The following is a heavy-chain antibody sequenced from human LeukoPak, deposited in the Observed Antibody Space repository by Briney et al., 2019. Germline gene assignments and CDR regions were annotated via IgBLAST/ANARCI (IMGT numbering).Heavy chain of an antibody. J-gene: IGHJ3*02. CDR3: ARDFDSPMAFDI. CDR2: IYASGNT. V-gene: IGHV4-61*02. CDR1: GDSIITNNYY. D-gene: IGHD3-9*01. Sequence: PSQTLSLTCTVSGDSIITNNYYWSWIRQPAGKGPEWIGRIYASGNTNYNPSLKSRVTISVDTSKNQFSLRLSSVTAADTAVYYCARDFDSPMAFDIWGQGTMVTVSS.